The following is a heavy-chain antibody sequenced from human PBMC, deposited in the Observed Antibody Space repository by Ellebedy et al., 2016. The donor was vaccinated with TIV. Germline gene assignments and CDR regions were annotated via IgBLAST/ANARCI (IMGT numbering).Heavy chain of an antibody. CDR2: IYSGGNT. Sequence: GESLKISCAASEFTLRDYYMSWVRQAPGKGLEWISIIYSGGNTDYADSVKGRFTISRDNSKNTLYLQVNNVKAEDTAVYYCARRVGLGGYWYFDLWGRGTLLTVSS. V-gene: IGHV3-53*01. CDR3: ARRVGLGGYWYFDL. J-gene: IGHJ2*01. D-gene: IGHD3-10*01. CDR1: EFTLRDYY.